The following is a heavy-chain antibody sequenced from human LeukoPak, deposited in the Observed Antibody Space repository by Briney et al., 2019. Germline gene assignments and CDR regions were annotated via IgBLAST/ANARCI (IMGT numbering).Heavy chain of an antibody. J-gene: IGHJ4*02. CDR3: ARDTVGATDY. D-gene: IGHD1-26*01. CDR1: GFTFGSSW. V-gene: IGHV3-7*01. Sequence: GGSLRLSCAASGFTFGSSWMSWVRQAPGKELEWVTNIKPDGSEKYYVDSVKGRFTISRDNAKNSLYLQMNSLRAEDTALYYCARDTVGATDYWGQGTLVTVSS. CDR2: IKPDGSEK.